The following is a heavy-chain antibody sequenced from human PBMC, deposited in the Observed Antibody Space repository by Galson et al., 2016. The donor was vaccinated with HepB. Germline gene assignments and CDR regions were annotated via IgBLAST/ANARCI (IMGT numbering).Heavy chain of an antibody. D-gene: IGHD3-16*01. V-gene: IGHV3-53*01. CDR3: ARERPYAHRSLDY. CDR2: IYSGGNT. J-gene: IGHJ4*02. CDR1: GFTVSNNY. Sequence: SLRLSCAASGFTVSNNYMSWVRQAPGKGLEWLSVIYSGGNTFYADSVKGRFTISRDNSKNTLYLQMNSLKAEDTAVYYCARERPYAHRSLDYWAPGALVTVSS.